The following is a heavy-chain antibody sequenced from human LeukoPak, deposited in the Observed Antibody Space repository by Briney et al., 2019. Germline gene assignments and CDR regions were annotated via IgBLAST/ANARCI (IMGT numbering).Heavy chain of an antibody. CDR2: ISGSGAST. V-gene: IGHV3-23*01. J-gene: IGHJ4*02. Sequence: GGSLRLSCAASGFTFSSYAMNWVRQAPGKGLEWVSVISGSGASTSYADSVKGRFTISRDNSKNTLYLQMNSLRAEDTAVYYCARDGVARTPAFDYWGQGTLVTVSS. CDR1: GFTFSSYA. CDR3: ARDGVARTPAFDY. D-gene: IGHD5-12*01.